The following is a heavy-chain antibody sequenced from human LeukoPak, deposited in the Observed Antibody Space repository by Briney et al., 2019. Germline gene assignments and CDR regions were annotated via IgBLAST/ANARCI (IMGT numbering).Heavy chain of an antibody. J-gene: IGHJ4*02. Sequence: GGSLRLSCAASGFNFKNYWMHWVRQAPGKGLVWVSRINSDGRSAVYADSVKGRFTISRDNAKNTLYLQMDSLRAEDTAVYYCTRVSTTDDYWGQGTLVTVSS. D-gene: IGHD2/OR15-2a*01. CDR3: TRVSTTDDY. CDR2: INSDGRSA. CDR1: GFNFKNYW. V-gene: IGHV3-74*01.